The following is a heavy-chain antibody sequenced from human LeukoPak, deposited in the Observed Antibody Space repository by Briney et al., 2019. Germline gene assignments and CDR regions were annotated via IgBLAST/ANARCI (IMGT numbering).Heavy chain of an antibody. CDR1: GGSISSYY. CDR3: ARVRATLFGVAMDYMDV. CDR2: IYYSGST. V-gene: IGHV4-59*08. J-gene: IGHJ6*03. Sequence: PSEALSPTCTVSGGSISSYYWSWMRQPPGKGLEWIGYIYYSGSTYYNPSLKSRVTISVDTSKNQLSLKLSSVTAADTAVYYCARVRATLFGVAMDYMDVWGKGTTVTVSS. D-gene: IGHD3-3*01.